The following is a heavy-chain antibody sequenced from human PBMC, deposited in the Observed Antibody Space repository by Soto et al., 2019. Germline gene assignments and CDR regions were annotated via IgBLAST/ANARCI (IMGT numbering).Heavy chain of an antibody. D-gene: IGHD3-10*01. CDR1: RLPFHSYS. J-gene: IGHJ4*02. CDR2: ISSSSSTI. Sequence: PGGSLTLSCVATRLPFHSYSMNWVRQAAGKGLEWISYISSSSSTIYYTDSVKGRFTISRDNDKNPLYLQMNSLRDEDTAGYYCARDLYYYGSGSGYFDYWGQGT. V-gene: IGHV3-48*02. CDR3: ARDLYYYGSGSGYFDY.